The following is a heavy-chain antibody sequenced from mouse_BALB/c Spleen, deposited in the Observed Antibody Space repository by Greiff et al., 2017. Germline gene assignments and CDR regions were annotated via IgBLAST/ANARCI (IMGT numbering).Heavy chain of an antibody. CDR2: ISSGGGST. V-gene: IGHV5-12-1*01. J-gene: IGHJ3*01. Sequence: EVQRVESGGGLVKPGGSLKLSCAASGFAFSSYDMSWVRQTPEKRLEWVAYISSGGGSTYYPDTVKGRFTISRDNAKNTLYLQMSSLKSEDTAMYYCARHQYDYDVPAYWGQGTLVTVSA. CDR1: GFAFSSYD. D-gene: IGHD2-4*01. CDR3: ARHQYDYDVPAY.